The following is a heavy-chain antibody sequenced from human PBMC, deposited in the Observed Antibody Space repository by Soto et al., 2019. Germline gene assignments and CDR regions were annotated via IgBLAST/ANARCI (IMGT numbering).Heavy chain of an antibody. CDR3: AGYFGWPRGLDV. CDR2: IDYYGST. CDR1: GGSISGYY. D-gene: IGHD3-9*01. J-gene: IGHJ6*02. Sequence: SETLSLTCTVSGGSISGYYWSWIRQPPGKRLEWIGYIDYYGSTNYNPSLKSRVTISVDTSKKQFSLNLGSVTAADTAIYYCAGYFGWPRGLDVWGQGTMVTVSS. V-gene: IGHV4-59*01.